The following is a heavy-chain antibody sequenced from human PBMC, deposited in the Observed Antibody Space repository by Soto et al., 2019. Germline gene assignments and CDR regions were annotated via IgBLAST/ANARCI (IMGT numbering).Heavy chain of an antibody. J-gene: IGHJ4*02. D-gene: IGHD1-26*01. Sequence: GGSLRLSCAASGFTFSSYSMNWVRQAPGKGLEWVSYISSSSSTIYYADSVKGRFTISRDNSKNTLYLQMNSLRAEDTAVFFCLVGARNYFDFRGQGILV. V-gene: IGHV3-48*01. CDR3: LVGARNYFDF. CDR1: GFTFSSYS. CDR2: ISSSSSTI.